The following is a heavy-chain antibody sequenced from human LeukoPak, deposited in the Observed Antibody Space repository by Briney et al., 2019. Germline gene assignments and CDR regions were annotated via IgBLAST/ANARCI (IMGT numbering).Heavy chain of an antibody. J-gene: IGHJ4*02. CDR3: ARHAGGTTYDY. D-gene: IGHD1-26*01. CDR1: GGSITNYY. V-gene: IGHV4-59*08. Sequence: SETLSLTCTVSGGSITNYYWSWIRQPPGKGLEWIGYISYSGSTNYNPSLKSRVTISVDTSKNQFSLKLSSVTAADTAVYYCARHAGGTTYDYWGQGTLVTASS. CDR2: ISYSGST.